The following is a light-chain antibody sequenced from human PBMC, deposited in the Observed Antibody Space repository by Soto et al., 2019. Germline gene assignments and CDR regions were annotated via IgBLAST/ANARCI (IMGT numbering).Light chain of an antibody. CDR1: QIIASSY. Sequence: EIVFTQSPFTLSLSPVERVTLSFMSSQIIASSYIAWYQQKPGQPPRLLLYRTFNRATGIPDRFSGSGSGTDFTLTISRLEPEDFAVYFCQKFSSSPLNFGGGTKVDIK. V-gene: IGKV3-20*01. CDR2: RTF. CDR3: QKFSSSPLN. J-gene: IGKJ4*01.